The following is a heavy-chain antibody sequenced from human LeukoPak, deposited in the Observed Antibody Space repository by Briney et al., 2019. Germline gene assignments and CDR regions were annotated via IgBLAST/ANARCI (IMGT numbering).Heavy chain of an antibody. D-gene: IGHD5-18*01. CDR1: GDSISTPY. J-gene: IGHJ3*02. CDR3: ARHDTAYDGFDI. Sequence: SETLSLTCSVSGDSISTPYWSWIRQPPGKGLEWLGFIQYSGSTSYSPSLKSRVTISVGTSKNQFSLKLSSVTAADTAVYYCARHDTAYDGFDIWGQGTMVTVSS. V-gene: IGHV4-59*08. CDR2: IQYSGST.